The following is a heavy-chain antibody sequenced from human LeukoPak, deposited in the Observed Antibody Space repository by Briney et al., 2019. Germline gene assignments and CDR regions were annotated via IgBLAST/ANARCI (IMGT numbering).Heavy chain of an antibody. V-gene: IGHV3-33*01. CDR1: GFTFSSYG. CDR2: IWYDGSNK. D-gene: IGHD3-22*01. CDR3: ARDLDSSGYSPYFDY. Sequence: GGSLRLSCAASGFTFSSYGMHWVRQAPGKGLEWVAGIWYDGSNKYYADSVKGRFTISRDNSKNTLYLQMNSLRAEDTAVYYCARDLDSSGYSPYFDYWGQGTLVTVSS. J-gene: IGHJ4*02.